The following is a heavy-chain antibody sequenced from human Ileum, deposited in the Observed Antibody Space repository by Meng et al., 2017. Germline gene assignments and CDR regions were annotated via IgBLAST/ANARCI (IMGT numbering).Heavy chain of an antibody. CDR2: IYYSGST. CDR3: AQPRITMTLGGFRTGWFDP. J-gene: IGHJ5*02. V-gene: IGHV4-39*01. CDR1: GGSISSSSYY. Sequence: QLQLQESGPGLVKPVETLALNCTGSGGSISSSSYYWGWIRQPSGEGLEWIGSIYYSGSTYYNPSLKSRVTISVDTSKNQFSLKLSSVTAADTAVYYCAQPRITMTLGGFRTGWFDPWGQGTLVTVSS. D-gene: IGHD3-22*01.